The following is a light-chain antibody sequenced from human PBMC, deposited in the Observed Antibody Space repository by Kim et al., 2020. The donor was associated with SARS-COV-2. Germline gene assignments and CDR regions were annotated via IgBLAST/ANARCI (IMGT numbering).Light chain of an antibody. CDR2: DAS. V-gene: IGKV3-11*01. CDR1: QSVSSY. J-gene: IGKJ1*01. CDR3: QQRSNWPPWT. Sequence: PGERATLSCRASQSVSSYLAWYQQKPGQAPRLLIYDASNRATGIPARCSGSGSGTDFTLTISSLEPEDFAVYYCQQRSNWPPWTFGQGTKVDIK.